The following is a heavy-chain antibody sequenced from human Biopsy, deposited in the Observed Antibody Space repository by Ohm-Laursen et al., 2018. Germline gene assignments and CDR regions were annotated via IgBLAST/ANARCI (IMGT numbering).Heavy chain of an antibody. J-gene: IGHJ6*02. CDR3: ARAKLEPVYYYYGMDV. CDR1: GYTFTSYG. Sequence: GVSVKVSCNASGYTFTSYGISWVRQAPGQGLEWMGWINTENGNTIYAQNLQGRVTMTADTSTSTAYMEVTSLRSDDTAVYYCARAKLEPVYYYYGMDVWGQGTTVTVSS. V-gene: IGHV1-18*01. CDR2: INTENGNT. D-gene: IGHD1-1*01.